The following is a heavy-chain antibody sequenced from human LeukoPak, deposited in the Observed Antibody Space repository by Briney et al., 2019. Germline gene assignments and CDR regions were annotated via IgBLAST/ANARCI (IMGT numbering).Heavy chain of an antibody. CDR2: IGVSGGNT. J-gene: IGHJ4*02. V-gene: IGHV3-23*01. CDR1: GFIFSSYS. D-gene: IGHD6-13*01. CDR3: ARSWYSDY. Sequence: PGGSLRLSCAASGFIFSSYSMSWVRQAPGKGLEWVSAIGVSGGNTYYADSVKGRFTISRDNSKNTLYLQMNSLRAEDTAVYYCARSWYSDYWGQGTLVTVSS.